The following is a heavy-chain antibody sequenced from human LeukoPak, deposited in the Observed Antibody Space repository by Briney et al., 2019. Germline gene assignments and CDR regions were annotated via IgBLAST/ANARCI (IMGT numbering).Heavy chain of an antibody. D-gene: IGHD3-16*01. CDR3: AREAAWGNWYFDL. CDR1: GFTFSRHG. J-gene: IGHJ2*01. V-gene: IGHV3-30*03. Sequence: GGSLRLSCAASGFTFSRHGMHWVRQAPGKGLEWVAVIGDTGRAKYYADSVEGRFTASRDNSKNTLYLEMNSLRYDDTALYYCAREAAWGNWYFDLWGRGTLVTVSS. CDR2: IGDTGRAK.